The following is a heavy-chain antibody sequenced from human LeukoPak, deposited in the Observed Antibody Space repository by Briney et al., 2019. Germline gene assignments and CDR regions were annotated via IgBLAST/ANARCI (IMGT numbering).Heavy chain of an antibody. Sequence: GGSLRLSCAASGFTFSSYSMNWVRQAPGKGLEWVSFISSSSSYIYYADFVKGRFTISRDNSRNTLYLQMNSLRAEDTAVYYCARGNSHSFDYWGKGALVTVSS. V-gene: IGHV3-21*01. CDR3: ARGNSHSFDY. CDR1: GFTFSSYS. CDR2: ISSSSSYI. D-gene: IGHD4-11*01. J-gene: IGHJ4*02.